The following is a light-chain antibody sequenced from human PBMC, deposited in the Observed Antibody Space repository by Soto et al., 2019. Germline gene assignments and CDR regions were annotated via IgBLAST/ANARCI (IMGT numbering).Light chain of an antibody. V-gene: IGLV2-14*01. Sequence: QSVLTQPASVSGSPGQSITISCTGTSSDVGGYNYVSWYQQHPGKAHKLMIYEVNNRPSGVSNRFSGSKSGNTASLTISGLQAEDEADYYCTSYTSSSTYVFGTGTKVTVL. CDR2: EVN. CDR1: SSDVGGYNY. CDR3: TSYTSSSTYV. J-gene: IGLJ1*01.